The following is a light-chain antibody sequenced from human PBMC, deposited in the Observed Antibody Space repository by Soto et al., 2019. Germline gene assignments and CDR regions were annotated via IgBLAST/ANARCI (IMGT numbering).Light chain of an antibody. CDR1: SSDVGVYNY. V-gene: IGLV2-8*01. CDR2: EVS. CDR3: SSYEGSISLV. J-gene: IGLJ3*02. Sequence: QSALTQPPSASGSPGQSVTISCTGTSSDVGVYNYVSWYQQYPVKPPKLMIFEVSQRPSGVPDLFSGSKSGNTASLSVSGLQGEDEGDYYCSSYEGSISLVFGGGTKLTVL.